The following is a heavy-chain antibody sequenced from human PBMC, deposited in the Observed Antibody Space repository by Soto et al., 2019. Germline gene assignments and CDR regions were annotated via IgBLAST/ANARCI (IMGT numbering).Heavy chain of an antibody. CDR2: IITIIGPA. CDR3: AILGVLLPAAILAPGRWFDP. J-gene: IGHJ5*02. Sequence: QVQLVQSGAEVKKPGSSVKVSCKTSGGTFSVYAISWVRQAPGQGLEWMGGIITIIGPANYAQKFQGSVTMTADASLTTSYLELNSLRSEATSIYYCAILGVLLPAAILAPGRWFDPLGQGTLVTVPS. CDR1: GGTFSVYA. D-gene: IGHD2-2*01. V-gene: IGHV1-69*12.